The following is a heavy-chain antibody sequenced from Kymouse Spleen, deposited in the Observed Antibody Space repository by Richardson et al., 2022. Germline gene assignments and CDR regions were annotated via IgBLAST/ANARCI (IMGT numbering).Heavy chain of an antibody. CDR1: GFTFDDYA. CDR3: AKGSIAARQNAFDI. V-gene: IGHV3-9*01. D-gene: IGHD6-6*01. J-gene: IGHJ3*02. Sequence: EVQLVESGGGLVQPGRSLRLSCAASGFTFDDYAMHWVRQAPGKGLEWVSGISWNSGSIGYADSVKGRFTISRDNAKNSLYLQMNSLRAEDTALYYCAKGSIAARQNAFDIWGQGTMVTVSS. CDR2: ISWNSGSI.